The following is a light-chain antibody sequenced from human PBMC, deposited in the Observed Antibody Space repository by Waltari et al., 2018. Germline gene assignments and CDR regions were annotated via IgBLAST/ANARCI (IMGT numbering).Light chain of an antibody. CDR2: DVS. CDR3: CSYAGSYSWV. CDR1: SSEVGGYDY. V-gene: IGLV2-11*01. J-gene: IGLJ3*02. Sequence: QSALTQPRSVSGSPGQSVTISGSGASSEVGGYDYVSWYQQHPGKAPDLMIYDVSRWPSGVPDRFSGSKSGNTASLTISGLQAEDEADYYCCSYAGSYSWVFGGGTKLTVL.